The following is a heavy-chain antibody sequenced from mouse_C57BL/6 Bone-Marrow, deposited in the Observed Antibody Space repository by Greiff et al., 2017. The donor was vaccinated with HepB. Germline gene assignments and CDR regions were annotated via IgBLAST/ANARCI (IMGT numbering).Heavy chain of an antibody. CDR1: GYAFTNYL. J-gene: IGHJ1*03. Sequence: QVQLQQSGAELVRPGTSVKVSCKAPGYAFTNYLIEWVKQRPGQGLEWIGVINPGSGGTNYNEKFKGKATLTADKSSSTAYMQLSSLTSEDSAVYFCARGEDYGNWWYFDVWGTGTTVTVSS. CDR3: ARGEDYGNWWYFDV. V-gene: IGHV1-54*01. D-gene: IGHD2-1*01. CDR2: INPGSGGT.